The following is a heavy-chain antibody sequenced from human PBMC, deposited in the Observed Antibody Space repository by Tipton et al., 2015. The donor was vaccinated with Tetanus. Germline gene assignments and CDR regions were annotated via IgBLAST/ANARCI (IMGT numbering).Heavy chain of an antibody. V-gene: IGHV1-2*02. CDR2: INPYTGGT. J-gene: IGHJ4*02. CDR1: GYPFTSYY. D-gene: IGHD6-13*01. Sequence: QSGPEVKRPGASVKLSCKASGYPFTSYYLHWVRQAPGQGLEWMGWINPYTGGTTLPRKFQGRVTMTRDKSASTAYMELRNLRSDDTAVYYCARGNRGSSWYFWGQGTLVTVSS. CDR3: ARGNRGSSWYF.